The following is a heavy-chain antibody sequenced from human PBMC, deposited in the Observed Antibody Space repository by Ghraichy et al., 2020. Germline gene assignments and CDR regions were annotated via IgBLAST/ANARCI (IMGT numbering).Heavy chain of an antibody. CDR3: ARDAINYGDYNGLDV. CDR2: ISYNGIT. CDR1: GGSITTRGYF. D-gene: IGHD4-17*01. Sequence: SETLSLTCSVSGGSITTRGYFWTWVRQSPEKGLEWIGYISYNGITHYNPSLESRVIMSLDTSKSQLSLKLTSVTAADTAVYFCARDAINYGDYNGLDVWGQGTRVTVSS. J-gene: IGHJ6*02. V-gene: IGHV4-31*03.